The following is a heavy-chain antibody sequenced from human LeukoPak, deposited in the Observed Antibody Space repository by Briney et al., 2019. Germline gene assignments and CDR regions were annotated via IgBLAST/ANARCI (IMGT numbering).Heavy chain of an antibody. J-gene: IGHJ4*02. CDR3: ARHGSYYDFWSGYYSFDY. Sequence: SETLSLTCTVSGGSISSYYWSWLRQPPGKGLEWIGYIYYSGSTNYNPSLKSRVTISVDTSKNQFSLKLSSVTATDTAVYYCARHGSYYDFWSGYYSFDYWGQGTLVTVSS. D-gene: IGHD3-3*01. V-gene: IGHV4-59*08. CDR1: GGSISSYY. CDR2: IYYSGST.